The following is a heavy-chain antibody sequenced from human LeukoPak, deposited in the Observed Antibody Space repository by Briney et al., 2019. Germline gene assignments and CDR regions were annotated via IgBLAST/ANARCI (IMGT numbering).Heavy chain of an antibody. CDR1: GFTFSSYN. Sequence: GGSLRLSCAVSGFTFSSYNMNWVRQAPVKGLEWVSSISSSSSYIYYADSVKGRFTISRDNAKNSLYLQMNSLRAEDTAVYYCASGDTAMVYFDYWGQGTLVTVSS. J-gene: IGHJ4*02. V-gene: IGHV3-21*01. CDR3: ASGDTAMVYFDY. D-gene: IGHD5-18*01. CDR2: ISSSSSYI.